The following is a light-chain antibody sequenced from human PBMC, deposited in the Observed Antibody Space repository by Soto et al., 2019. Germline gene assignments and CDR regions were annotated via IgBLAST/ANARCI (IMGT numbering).Light chain of an antibody. CDR3: GTWDSSLSAV. Sequence: QSVLTQPPSVSAAPGQTVTISCSGTSSNIGNNYVSWYQQFPATAPKLLIYENNKRPSGIPDRFSGSKSGTSATLGIAGLQTGDEAEYYCGTWDSSLSAVFGGGTKVTVL. J-gene: IGLJ2*01. CDR1: SSNIGNNY. CDR2: ENN. V-gene: IGLV1-51*01.